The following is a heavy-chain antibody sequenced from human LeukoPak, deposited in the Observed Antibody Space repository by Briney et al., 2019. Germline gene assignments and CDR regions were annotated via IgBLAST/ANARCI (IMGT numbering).Heavy chain of an antibody. CDR3: ARHDTVTTSPFDY. Sequence: SETLSLTCTVSGGSISSYYWSWIRQPPGKGLEWIGYIYYSGSTNYNPSLKSRVTISVDTSKNQFSLKLSSVTAADTAVYYCARHDTVTTSPFDYWGQGTLVTVSS. J-gene: IGHJ4*02. D-gene: IGHD4-17*01. V-gene: IGHV4-59*08. CDR1: GGSISSYY. CDR2: IYYSGST.